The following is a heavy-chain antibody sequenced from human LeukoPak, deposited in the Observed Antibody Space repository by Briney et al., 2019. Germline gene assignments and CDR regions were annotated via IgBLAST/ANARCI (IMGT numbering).Heavy chain of an antibody. J-gene: IGHJ2*01. D-gene: IGHD3-10*01. CDR1: GGSISSYY. CDR2: IYYSGST. Sequence: SATLSLTCPVSGGSISSYYWSWIRQPPGKGLEWIGYIYYSGSTNYNPSLKSRVTISVDTSKNQFSLKLSSVTAADTAVYYCARNSGPWYFDLWGRGTLVTVSS. CDR3: ARNSGPWYFDL. V-gene: IGHV4-59*01.